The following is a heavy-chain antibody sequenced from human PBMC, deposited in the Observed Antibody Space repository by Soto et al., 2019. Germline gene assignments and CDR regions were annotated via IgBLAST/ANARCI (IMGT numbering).Heavy chain of an antibody. CDR3: ARLYSSSWSTDY. CDR1: GFTFSSYS. Sequence: EVQLVESGGGLVKPGGSLRLSCAASGFTFSSYSMNWVRQAPGKGLEWVSSISSSSSYIYYADSVKGRFTISRDNAKNSLYLQMNSLRAEDTAVYYCARLYSSSWSTDYWGQGTLVTVSS. D-gene: IGHD6-13*01. V-gene: IGHV3-21*01. CDR2: ISSSSSYI. J-gene: IGHJ4*02.